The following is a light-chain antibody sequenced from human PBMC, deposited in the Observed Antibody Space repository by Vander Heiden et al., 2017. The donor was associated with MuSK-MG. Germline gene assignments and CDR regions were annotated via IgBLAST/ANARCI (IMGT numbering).Light chain of an antibody. V-gene: IGKV3-20*01. J-gene: IGKJ2*01. Sequence: VLTQSPGTLSLSPGERATLSCRASQSVSGSYLAWYQQKPGQAPRLLIYGASSRATGIPDRFSGSGSGTDFTLTISRLEPEDFAVYYCQQYGSSPPYTFGQGTKLEIK. CDR3: QQYGSSPPYT. CDR2: GAS. CDR1: QSVSGSY.